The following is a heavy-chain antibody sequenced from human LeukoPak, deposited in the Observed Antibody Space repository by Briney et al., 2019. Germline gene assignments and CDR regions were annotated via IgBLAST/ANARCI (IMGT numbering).Heavy chain of an antibody. CDR2: IYYSGST. J-gene: IGHJ6*03. V-gene: IGHV4-39*01. CDR3: ARLEWELLQGGYYYYMDV. Sequence: SETLSLTCTVSGGSISSSSYYWGWIRQPPGKGLEWIGSIYYSGSTYYNPSLKSRSTISVDTSKNQFSLKLSSVTAADTAVYYCARLEWELLQGGYYYYMDVWGKGTTVTVSS. CDR1: GGSISSSSYY. D-gene: IGHD1-26*01.